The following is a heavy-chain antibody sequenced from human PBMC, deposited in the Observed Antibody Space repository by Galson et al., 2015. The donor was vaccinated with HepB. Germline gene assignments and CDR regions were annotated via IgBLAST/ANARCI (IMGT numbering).Heavy chain of an antibody. D-gene: IGHD2-8*01. CDR2: ISYDGSNK. CDR1: GFTFSSYA. Sequence: SLRLSCAASGFTFSSYAMHWVRQAPGKGLEWVAVISYDGSNKYYADSVKGRFTISRDNSKNTLYLQMNSLRAEDTAVYYCARDRREDIVLPDYWGQGTLVTVSS. J-gene: IGHJ4*02. CDR3: ARDRREDIVLPDY. V-gene: IGHV3-30-3*01.